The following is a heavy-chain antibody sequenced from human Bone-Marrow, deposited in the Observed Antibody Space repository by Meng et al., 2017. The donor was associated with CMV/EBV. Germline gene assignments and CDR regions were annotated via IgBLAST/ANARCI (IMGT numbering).Heavy chain of an antibody. D-gene: IGHD3-3*01. CDR3: ARLNPEDTIFGVVIIPVRNWFDP. Sequence: ASVKVSCKASGYTFTSYGISWVRQAPGQGLEWMGWISAYNGNTNYAQKLQGRVTMTTDTSTSTAYMELRSLRSDDTAVYYCARLNPEDTIFGVVIIPVRNWFDPWGQGTLVTVPQ. V-gene: IGHV1-18*01. CDR1: GYTFTSYG. CDR2: ISAYNGNT. J-gene: IGHJ5*02.